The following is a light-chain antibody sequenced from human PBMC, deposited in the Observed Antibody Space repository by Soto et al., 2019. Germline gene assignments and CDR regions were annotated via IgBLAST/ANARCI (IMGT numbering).Light chain of an antibody. CDR1: SSDVGGYNY. J-gene: IGLJ1*01. CDR3: SSYTTSTTYV. V-gene: IGLV2-14*03. Sequence: QSVLTQPASVSGSPGQSITISCTGTSSDVGGYNYVSWYQQHPGKAPKLMIYRVSHRPSGVSNRFSGSKSGNTASLTISGLQAEDEADYLCSSYTTSTTYVFGTGTKVTVL. CDR2: RVS.